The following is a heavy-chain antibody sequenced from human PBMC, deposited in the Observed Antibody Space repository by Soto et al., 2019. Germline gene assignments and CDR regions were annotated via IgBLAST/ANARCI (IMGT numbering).Heavy chain of an antibody. CDR3: AKDRDPDGIWTFDS. CDR1: GFTFRTFT. CDR2: IIGGDRDK. Sequence: EVQLLEHGGQLVQPGESLRLSCAASGFTFRTFTMNWVRQAPGKGLEWVSGIIGGDRDKFYSDSVKGRFTISRDNSKDMLFLQMSSLRVDDTAVYYCAKDRDPDGIWTFDSWGQGTLVTVSS. J-gene: IGHJ5*01. D-gene: IGHD3-9*01. V-gene: IGHV3-23*01.